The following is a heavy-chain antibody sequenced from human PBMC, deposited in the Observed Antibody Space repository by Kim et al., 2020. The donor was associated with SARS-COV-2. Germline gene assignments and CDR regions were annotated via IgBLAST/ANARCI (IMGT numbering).Heavy chain of an antibody. D-gene: IGHD6-19*01. CDR1: GASISIYF. J-gene: IGHJ4*02. CDR3: ARGRRASGWPYFDN. CDR2: VYDTGNT. V-gene: IGHV4-59*01. Sequence: SETLSLTCTVSGASISIYFWGWTRQPPEKGLEWLGHVYDTGNTIYNPSLESRVTISRDTSKSHVSLTLTSVTAADTAVYFCARGRRASGWPYFDNWGQGT.